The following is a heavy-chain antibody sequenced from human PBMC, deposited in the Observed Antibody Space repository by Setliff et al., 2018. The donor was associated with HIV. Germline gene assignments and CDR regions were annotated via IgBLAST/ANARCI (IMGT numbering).Heavy chain of an antibody. CDR3: ARVAWYYSFWSGLGDAFDI. V-gene: IGHV1-2*06. D-gene: IGHD3-3*01. CDR2: INPNSGGT. Sequence: ASVKVSCKASGYIFTDYYMHWVRQAPGQELGWMGRINPNSGGTNYAQKFQGRVTMTTDTSTSTAYMELRSLRSDDTAVYYCARVAWYYSFWSGLGDAFDIWGQGTMVTV. CDR1: GYIFTDYY. J-gene: IGHJ3*02.